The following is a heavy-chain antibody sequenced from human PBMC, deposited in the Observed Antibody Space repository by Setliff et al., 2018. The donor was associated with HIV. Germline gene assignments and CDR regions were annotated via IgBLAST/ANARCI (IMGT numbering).Heavy chain of an antibody. CDR1: GFSFTNSR. J-gene: IGHJ5*02. CDR2: IKTQPGHYAT. CDR3: AASAVGDCATPGCTNWFDP. Sequence: PGGSLRLSCAASGFSFTNSRFSFNNAWLSWVRQAPGKGLEWVGRIKTQPGHYATAYGASMEGRFTISRDDSKSTAYLQLSSLKVEDTAVYFCAASAVGDCATPGCTNWFDPWGQGTLVTVSS. D-gene: IGHD2-21*01. V-gene: IGHV3-73*01.